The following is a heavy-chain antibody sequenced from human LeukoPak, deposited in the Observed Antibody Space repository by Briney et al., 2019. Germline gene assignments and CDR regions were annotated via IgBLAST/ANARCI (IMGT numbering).Heavy chain of an antibody. Sequence: GGSLRLSCAGAGFTFSTHTINWVRQAPGKGLEWVSSISSSSAYIYYADSVKGRFTISRNNAKNSLYLQMNSLRAEDTAVYYCARGAAGTPLDAFDIWGQGTMVTVSS. J-gene: IGHJ3*02. CDR1: GFTFSTHT. CDR2: ISSSSAYI. D-gene: IGHD6-13*01. V-gene: IGHV3-21*01. CDR3: ARGAAGTPLDAFDI.